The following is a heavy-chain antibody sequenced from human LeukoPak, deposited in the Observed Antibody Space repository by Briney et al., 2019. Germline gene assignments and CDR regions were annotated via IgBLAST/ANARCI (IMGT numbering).Heavy chain of an antibody. CDR2: ITSNGGST. CDR3: ATASGSRYAEYFQH. J-gene: IGHJ1*01. CDR1: GFSFSSYA. V-gene: IGHV3-64*01. Sequence: GGSLRLSCSASGFSFSSYAMHWVRQAPGKGLEYVSAITSNGGSTYYANSVKGRFIISRDNSKNTLYLQLGSLRADDMAMYYCATASGSRYAEYFQHWGQGTLVTVSS. D-gene: IGHD1-26*01.